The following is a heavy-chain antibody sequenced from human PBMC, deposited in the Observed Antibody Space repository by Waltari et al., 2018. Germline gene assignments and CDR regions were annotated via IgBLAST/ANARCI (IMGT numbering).Heavy chain of an antibody. CDR1: GGSFSGYY. CDR3: ARGRGSSITIFGVVTTDPGYYFDY. V-gene: IGHV4-34*01. J-gene: IGHJ4*02. CDR2: INHSGST. Sequence: QVQLQQWGAGLLKPSETLSLTCAVYGGSFSGYYWSWIRQPPGQGLEWIGEINHSGSTNYNPSLKSRVTISVDTSKNQFSLKLSSVTAADTAVYYCARGRGSSITIFGVVTTDPGYYFDYWGQGTLVTVSS. D-gene: IGHD3-3*01.